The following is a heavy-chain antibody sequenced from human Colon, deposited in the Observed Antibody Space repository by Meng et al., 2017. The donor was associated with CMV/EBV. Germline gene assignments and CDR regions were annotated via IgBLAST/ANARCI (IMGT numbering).Heavy chain of an antibody. J-gene: IGHJ4*02. D-gene: IGHD3-3*01. CDR3: ARGTPYYDFWSGYYTLDY. CDR2: INSDGSST. V-gene: IGHV3-74*01. Sequence: GESLKISCAASGFTFSTFAMSWFRQVPGRGLVWVSRINSDGSSTSYADSVKGRFTISRDNAKNTLYLQMNSLRGEDTAVYYCARGTPYYDFWSGYYTLDYWGQGTLVTVSS. CDR1: GFTFSTFA.